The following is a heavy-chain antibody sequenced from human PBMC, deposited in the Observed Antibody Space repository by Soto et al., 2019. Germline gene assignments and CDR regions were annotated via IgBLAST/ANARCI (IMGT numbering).Heavy chain of an antibody. J-gene: IGHJ3*02. D-gene: IGHD5-12*01. CDR3: ARLEGKLGISLATGAFDI. CDR1: GYSFTSYW. V-gene: IGHV5-51*01. CDR2: IYPGDSDT. Sequence: GESLKISCKGSGYSFTSYWIGWVRQMPGKGLAWMGIIYPGDSDTRYSPSFQGQVTISADKSISTAYLQWTSLKASDPAMYYFARLEGKLGISLATGAFDIWGQGTMVTVSS.